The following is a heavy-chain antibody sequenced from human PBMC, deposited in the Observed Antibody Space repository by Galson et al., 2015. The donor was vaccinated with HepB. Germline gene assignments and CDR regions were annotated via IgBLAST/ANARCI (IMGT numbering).Heavy chain of an antibody. CDR3: ARGGGEYYYGSGYQIEFDY. CDR1: GGSISSYY. J-gene: IGHJ4*02. Sequence: SETLSLTCTVSGGSISSYYWSWIRQPPGKGLEWIGYIYYSGSTNYNPSLKSRVTISVDTSKNQFSLKLSSVTAADTAVYYCARGGGEYYYGSGYQIEFDYWGQGTLVTVSS. CDR2: IYYSGST. D-gene: IGHD3-10*01. V-gene: IGHV4-59*01.